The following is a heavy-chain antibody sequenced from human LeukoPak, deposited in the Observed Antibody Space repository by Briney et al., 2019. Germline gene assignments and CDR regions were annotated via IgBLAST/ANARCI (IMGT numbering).Heavy chain of an antibody. V-gene: IGHV3-7*01. CDR3: ARNSGSNPFDY. Sequence: GGSLRLSCAASGFTFSSYWLSWVRQAPGKGLEWVASIEQDGSQKHYVDSVRGRFTISRDNAKNSVYLQTNSLRVEDTAVYYCARNSGSNPFDYWGQGTLVTVSS. CDR2: IEQDGSQK. CDR1: GFTFSSYW. D-gene: IGHD1-26*01. J-gene: IGHJ4*02.